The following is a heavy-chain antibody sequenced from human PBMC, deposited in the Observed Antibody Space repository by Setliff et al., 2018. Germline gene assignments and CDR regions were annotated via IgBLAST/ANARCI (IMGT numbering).Heavy chain of an antibody. CDR1: GGSISSYY. J-gene: IGHJ6*03. V-gene: IGHV4-4*07. D-gene: IGHD6-19*01. CDR3: AREQWLDPPGYYYMDV. Sequence: SETLSLTCTVSGGSISSYYWSWIRQPAGKGLEWIGHIYIGGSANYNPSLKSRVTMSIDTSKNQFSLKLNSVTAADMAVYYCAREQWLDPPGYYYMDVWGKGTPVTVPS. CDR2: IYIGGSA.